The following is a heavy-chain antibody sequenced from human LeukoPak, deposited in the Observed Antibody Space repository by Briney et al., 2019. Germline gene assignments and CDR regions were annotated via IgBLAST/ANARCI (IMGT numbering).Heavy chain of an antibody. CDR3: AREGASGAFDI. CDR2: IYSGGNT. CDR1: GFTVSINY. D-gene: IGHD6-19*01. V-gene: IGHV3-53*01. Sequence: GGSLRLSCAASGFTVSINYMSWVRQAPGKGLEWVSVIYSGGNTYYADSVKGRFTISRDNSKNTLYLQMNSLRAEDTAVYYCAREGASGAFDIWGQGTMVTVSS. J-gene: IGHJ3*02.